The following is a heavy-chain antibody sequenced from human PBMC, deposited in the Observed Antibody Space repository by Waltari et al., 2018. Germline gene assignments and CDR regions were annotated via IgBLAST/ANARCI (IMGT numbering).Heavy chain of an antibody. CDR2: ISYDGSNK. Sequence: QVHLVESGGGVVQPGRSVRLSCAASGFTFSSYGMHWVRQAPGKGLEWVALISYDGSNKYYADSVKGRFTISRDNSKNTLYLQMSSLRAEDTAVYYCAKVSGSIRDRRGSPPGDYWGQGTLVTVSS. V-gene: IGHV3-30*18. CDR3: AKVSGSIRDRRGSPPGDY. CDR1: GFTFSSYG. J-gene: IGHJ4*02. D-gene: IGHD3-10*01.